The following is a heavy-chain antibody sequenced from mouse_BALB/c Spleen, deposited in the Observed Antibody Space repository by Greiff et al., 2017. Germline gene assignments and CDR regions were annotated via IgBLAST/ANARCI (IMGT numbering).Heavy chain of an antibody. V-gene: IGHV5-17*02. CDR2: ISSGSSTI. Sequence: EVQLVESGGGLVQPGGSRKLSCAASGFTFSSFGMHWVRQAPEKGLEWVAYISSGSSTIYYADTVKGRFTISRDNPKNTLFLQMTSLRSEDTAMYYCARWDYAHAMDYWGQGTSVTVSS. CDR1: GFTFSSFG. CDR3: ARWDYAHAMDY. J-gene: IGHJ4*01. D-gene: IGHD2-4*01.